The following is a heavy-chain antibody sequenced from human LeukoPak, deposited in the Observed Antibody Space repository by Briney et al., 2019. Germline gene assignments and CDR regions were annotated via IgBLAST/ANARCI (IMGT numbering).Heavy chain of an antibody. D-gene: IGHD4-17*01. CDR2: INHSGSA. CDR3: ARGQGTVTTH. CDR1: GGSISTYY. J-gene: IGHJ4*02. V-gene: IGHV4-34*01. Sequence: SETLSLTCIVSGGSISTYYWTWIRQPPGKGLEWIGEINHSGSANYNPSLKSRVTISLDTSKNQFSLKVSSVTAADTAVYYCARGQGTVTTHWGQGTLVTVSS.